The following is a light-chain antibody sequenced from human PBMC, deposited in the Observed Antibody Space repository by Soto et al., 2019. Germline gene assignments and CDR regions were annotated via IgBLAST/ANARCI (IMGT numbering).Light chain of an antibody. CDR1: QSVTNSY. V-gene: IGKV3-20*01. CDR2: GAS. J-gene: IGKJ4*01. CDR3: QQYVDSLLT. Sequence: EIELTQSPGTLSSSPGERATLSCRASQSVTNSYLAWYQRKPGQAPRLLIYGASSRATGIPDRFRGSGSVTDFILTISRLVPEDFVVYYCQQYVDSLLTFGGGTRVEMK.